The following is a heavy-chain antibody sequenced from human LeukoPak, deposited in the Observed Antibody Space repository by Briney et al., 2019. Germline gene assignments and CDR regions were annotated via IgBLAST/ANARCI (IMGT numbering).Heavy chain of an antibody. D-gene: IGHD3-3*01. V-gene: IGHV3-23*01. CDR3: AKTPVRRFPLYFDY. Sequence: AGGSLRLSCAASGFTFSSYAMSWVRQAPGKGLEWVSAICGSGGCTIYADSLKGRFTISRDNSKNTLYLQMNSLRAEDTAVYYCAKTPVRRFPLYFDYWGQGTLVTVSS. CDR2: ICGSGGCT. J-gene: IGHJ4*02. CDR1: GFTFSSYA.